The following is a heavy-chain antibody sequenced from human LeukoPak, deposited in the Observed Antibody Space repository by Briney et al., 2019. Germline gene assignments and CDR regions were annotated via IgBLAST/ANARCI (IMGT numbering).Heavy chain of an antibody. CDR1: GFTFSSYA. J-gene: IGHJ4*02. CDR3: GKDSPDRFSGGPGEYYFDY. V-gene: IGHV3-23*01. CDR2: ISTSGGST. D-gene: IGHD3-3*01. Sequence: GGSLRLSCAASGFTFSSYAMSWLRQAPGKGLEWVSAISTSGGSTYYADSVKGRFTISRDNSKNTLYLQMNSLRAEDTALYFCGKDSPDRFSGGPGEYYFDYWGQGTLVTVSS.